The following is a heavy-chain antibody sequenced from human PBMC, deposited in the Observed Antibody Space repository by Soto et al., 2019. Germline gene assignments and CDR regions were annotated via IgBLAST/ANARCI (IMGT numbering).Heavy chain of an antibody. J-gene: IGHJ3*02. CDR2: IIPILGIA. V-gene: IGHV1-69*04. CDR3: ARDIVVVQAEVFDI. D-gene: IGHD2-2*01. Sequence: SVKVSCKASGGTFSSYTISWVRQAPGQGLEWMGRIIPILGIANYAQKFQGRVTITADKSTSTAYMELSSLRSEDTAVYYCARDIVVVQAEVFDIWGQGKRVTVSS. CDR1: GGTFSSYT.